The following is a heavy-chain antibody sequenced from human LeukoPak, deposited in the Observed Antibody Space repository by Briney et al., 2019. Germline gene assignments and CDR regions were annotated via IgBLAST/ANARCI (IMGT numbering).Heavy chain of an antibody. J-gene: IGHJ6*04. CDR2: INHSGST. CDR3: ARGRLHYDILTGYYTPYYYGMDV. V-gene: IGHV4-34*01. CDR1: GGSFSGYY. Sequence: SETLSLTCAVYGGSFSGYYWSWIRQPPGKGLEGIGEINHSGSTNYDPSLKSRVTISVDTSKNQFSLKLSSVTAADTAVYYCARGRLHYDILTGYYTPYYYGMDVWGKGTTVTVSS. D-gene: IGHD3-9*01.